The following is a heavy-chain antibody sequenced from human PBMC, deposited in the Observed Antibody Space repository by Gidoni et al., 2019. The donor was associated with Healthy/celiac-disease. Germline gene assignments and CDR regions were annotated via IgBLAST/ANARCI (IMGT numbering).Heavy chain of an antibody. J-gene: IGHJ4*02. D-gene: IGHD6-13*01. CDR3: ARDGPRSSFDY. CDR1: GGPISSYY. CDR2: IYYSGST. Sequence: QVLLQESVPGLVKPSETLSLTCTVSGGPISSYYWRWLRQPPGKGLEWIGYIYYSGSTNYNPSLKSRVTISVDTAKNQFSLKRSSVTAADTAVYYCARDGPRSSFDYWGQGTLVTVSS. V-gene: IGHV4-59*01.